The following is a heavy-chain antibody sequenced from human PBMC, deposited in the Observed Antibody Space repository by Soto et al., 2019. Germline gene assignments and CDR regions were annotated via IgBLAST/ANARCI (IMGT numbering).Heavy chain of an antibody. J-gene: IGHJ4*02. V-gene: IGHV4-59*01. D-gene: IGHD6-25*01. Sequence: PSETLSLTCSVSGVSISSYFWSWIRQAPGRGLEWIGYTYHRGSTNYSPSLKSRVAISLDTSENPFSLKVNSVTAADTAVYYCGRIGGYHGPLDYWGQGTPVTVSS. CDR3: GRIGGYHGPLDY. CDR1: GVSISSYF. CDR2: TYHRGST.